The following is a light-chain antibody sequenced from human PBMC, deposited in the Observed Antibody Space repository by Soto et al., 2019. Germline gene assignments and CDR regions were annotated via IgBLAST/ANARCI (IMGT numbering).Light chain of an antibody. J-gene: IGKJ1*01. V-gene: IGKV3-20*01. CDR3: QQYGSSGT. Sequence: PGEIATLSCRASQSVSSNYFAWYQQKPGQAPRLLIYGVSSRATGIPDRFSGSGSGTDFTLTISRLEPEDFAVYYCQQYGSSGTFGQGTKVDIK. CDR2: GVS. CDR1: QSVSSNY.